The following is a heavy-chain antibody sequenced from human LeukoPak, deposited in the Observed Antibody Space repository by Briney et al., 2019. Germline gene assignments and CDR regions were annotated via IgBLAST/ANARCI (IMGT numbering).Heavy chain of an antibody. CDR3: ARGGWYQLLFGYHYYGMDV. CDR1: GYTFTGYY. J-gene: IGHJ6*02. CDR2: INPNSGGT. Sequence: ASVKVSCKASGYTFTGYYMHWVRQAPGQGLEWMGRINPNSGGTNYAQKFQGRVTMTRDTSISTAYMELSRLRSDDTAVYYCARGGWYQLLFGYHYYGMDVWGQGTTVTVSS. V-gene: IGHV1-2*06. D-gene: IGHD2-2*01.